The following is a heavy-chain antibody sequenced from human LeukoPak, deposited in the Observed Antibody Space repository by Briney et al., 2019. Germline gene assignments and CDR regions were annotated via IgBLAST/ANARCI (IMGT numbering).Heavy chain of an antibody. CDR2: IKSKTDGGTT. CDR3: TTNRLSSGWQIYYYYYMDV. D-gene: IGHD6-19*01. CDR1: GFTFSNAW. Sequence: GGSLRLSCAASGFTFSNAWMSWVRQAPGKGLEWVGHIKSKTDGGTTDYAAPVKGRFTISRDDSKNTLYLQMNSLKTEDTAVYYCTTNRLSSGWQIYYYYYMDVWGKGTTVTVSS. J-gene: IGHJ6*03. V-gene: IGHV3-15*01.